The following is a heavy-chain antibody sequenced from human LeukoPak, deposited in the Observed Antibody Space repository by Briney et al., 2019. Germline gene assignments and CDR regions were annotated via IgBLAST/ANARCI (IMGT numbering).Heavy chain of an antibody. CDR1: GFTFSSHA. CDR3: SRGQFRLGQYDSSAFDY. Sequence: GSLRLSCAASGFTFSSHAMHWVRQAPGKGLEWVAVISYDGSNKYYADSVKGRFTISRDNSKNTLYLQTNSLRSEDTAVYYCSRGQFRLGQYDSSAFDYWGQGTLVTVSS. J-gene: IGHJ4*02. CDR2: ISYDGSNK. D-gene: IGHD3-22*01. V-gene: IGHV3-30*04.